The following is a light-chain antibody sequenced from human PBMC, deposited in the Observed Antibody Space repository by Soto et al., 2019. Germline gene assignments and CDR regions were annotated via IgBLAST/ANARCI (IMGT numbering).Light chain of an antibody. CDR2: DAS. CDR1: QHISNY. J-gene: IGKJ1*01. Sequence: DIQMTQSTSSLSATVGDRVTITCEASQHISNYLNWYQQKPGKAPKLLIYDASKLEKGVPSRFSGSGSGTDFSLSISSLQPEDIATYYCQQYEDVPRTFGQGTKVDIK. V-gene: IGKV1-33*01. CDR3: QQYEDVPRT.